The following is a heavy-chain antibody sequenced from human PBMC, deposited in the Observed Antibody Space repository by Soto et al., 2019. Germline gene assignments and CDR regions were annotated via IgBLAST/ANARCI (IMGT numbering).Heavy chain of an antibody. CDR1: GYTFTAYY. D-gene: IGHD2-15*01. J-gene: IGHJ4*02. CDR3: ASGGLGDCSGDSCSPQDY. V-gene: IGHV1-2*02. Sequence: ASVQVSCKASGYTFTAYYIHWVRQAPGQGLEWLGWIDPSSGGTNYAQKFQGRVTMTRDTSISTAYMELSRLRSDDTAVYYCASGGLGDCSGDSCSPQDYWGRGTLVTVSS. CDR2: IDPSSGGT.